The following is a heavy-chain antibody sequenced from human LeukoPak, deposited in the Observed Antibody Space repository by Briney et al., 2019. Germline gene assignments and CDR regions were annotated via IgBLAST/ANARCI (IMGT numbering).Heavy chain of an antibody. V-gene: IGHV4-34*01. CDR2: INHSGST. CDR3: ASFPGGSEKD. CDR1: GGSFSGYY. J-gene: IGHJ4*02. Sequence: SETLSLTCAVYGGSFSGYYWSWIRQPPGKGLEWIGEINHSGSTNYNPSLKSRVTISVDTSKNQFSLKLSSVTAADTAVYYCASFPGGSEKDWGQGTLVTVSS.